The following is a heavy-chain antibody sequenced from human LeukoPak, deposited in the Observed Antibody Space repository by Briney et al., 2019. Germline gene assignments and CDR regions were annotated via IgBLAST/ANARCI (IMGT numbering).Heavy chain of an antibody. CDR3: ATVELNYYYMDV. D-gene: IGHD4-23*01. Sequence: ASVKVSCKASGYTFTSYGISRVRQAPGQGLEWMGWISAYNGNTNYAQKLQGRVTMTTDTSTSTAYMELRSLRSDDTAVYYCATVELNYYYMDVWGKGTTVTVSS. CDR2: ISAYNGNT. CDR1: GYTFTSYG. V-gene: IGHV1-18*01. J-gene: IGHJ6*03.